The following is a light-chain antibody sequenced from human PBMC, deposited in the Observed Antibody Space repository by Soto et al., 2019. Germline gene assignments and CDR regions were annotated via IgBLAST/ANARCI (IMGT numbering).Light chain of an antibody. CDR3: QQYNSAPNT. J-gene: IGKJ2*01. CDR2: AES. CDR1: QGIYNY. V-gene: IGKV1-27*01. Sequence: DIQMTQSPSSLSAPVGDRVTITCRASQGIYNYLAWYQQKPGKVPKLLIYAESTLQSGVPSRFSGSGSGTDFTLTISSLQPEDVATYYCQQYNSAPNTFGQGTKLDIK.